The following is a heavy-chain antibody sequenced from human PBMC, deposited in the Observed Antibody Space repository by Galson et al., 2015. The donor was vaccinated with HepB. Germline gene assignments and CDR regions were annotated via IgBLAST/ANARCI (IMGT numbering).Heavy chain of an antibody. D-gene: IGHD2-15*01. CDR3: VGYSTSVTQDDY. J-gene: IGHJ4*02. V-gene: IGHV3-64D*06. CDR2: ISDTGEAI. Sequence: SLRLSCAASRFTFSTYVMHWIRQAPGKGLEYVSSISDTGEAIYYADSVRGRFAISRDNSRNTVSLQMSSLRTEDTAVYYCVGYSTSVTQDDYWGQETLVTVSS. CDR1: RFTFSTYV.